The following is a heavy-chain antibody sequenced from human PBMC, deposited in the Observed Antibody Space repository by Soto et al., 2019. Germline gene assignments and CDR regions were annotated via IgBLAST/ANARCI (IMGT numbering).Heavy chain of an antibody. D-gene: IGHD6-6*01. V-gene: IGHV3-43*02. Sequence: GGSLRLSCAASGFTFDDYAMHWVRQAPGKGLEWVSLISGDGGSTYYADSVKGRFTISRDNSKNSLYLQMYSLRTEDTALYYCAKDRYSSSSYYYGMDVWGQGTTVTVSS. CDR1: GFTFDDYA. CDR3: AKDRYSSSSYYYGMDV. J-gene: IGHJ6*02. CDR2: ISGDGGST.